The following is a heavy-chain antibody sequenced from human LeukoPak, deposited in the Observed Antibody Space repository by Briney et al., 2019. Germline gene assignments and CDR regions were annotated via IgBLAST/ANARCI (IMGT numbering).Heavy chain of an antibody. CDR1: GGSISSGGYS. Sequence: SETLSLTCAVSGGSISSGGYSWSWIRQPPGEGLEWIGYIYHSGSTYYNPSLKSRVTISVDRSKNQFSLKLSSVTAADTAVYYCARGPTTTVTPNRSYYFDSWGQGTLVTVSS. CDR2: IYHSGST. V-gene: IGHV4-30-2*01. CDR3: ARGPTTTVTPNRSYYFDS. D-gene: IGHD4-11*01. J-gene: IGHJ4*02.